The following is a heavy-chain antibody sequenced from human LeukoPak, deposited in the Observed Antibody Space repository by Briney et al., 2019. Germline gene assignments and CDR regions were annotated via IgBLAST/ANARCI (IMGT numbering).Heavy chain of an antibody. CDR2: IYPGDSDT. J-gene: IGHJ4*02. V-gene: IGHV5-51*01. D-gene: IGHD2-15*01. CDR3: ARQAVVAADFDY. CDR1: GYDFNNKW. Sequence: GESLKISCQASGYDFNNKWIAWVRQLPGKGLEWVGIIYPGDSDTRYSPSFEGQVTFSADTSINTAYLQWSSLKASDTAMYYCARQAVVAADFDYWGQGTLVTVSS.